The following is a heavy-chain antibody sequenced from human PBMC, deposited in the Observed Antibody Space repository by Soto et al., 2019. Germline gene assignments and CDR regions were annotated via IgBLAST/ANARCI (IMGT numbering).Heavy chain of an antibody. CDR2: IYYSGST. Sequence: SETLSLTCTVSGGSISSSSYYWGWIRQPPGKGLEWIGSIYYSGSTYYNPSLKSRVTISVDTSKNQFSLKLSSVTAADTAVYYCARHVTGGYSYGSYYYYYYMDVWGKGTTVTVSS. CDR1: GGSISSSSYY. V-gene: IGHV4-39*01. D-gene: IGHD5-18*01. J-gene: IGHJ6*03. CDR3: ARHVTGGYSYGSYYYYYYMDV.